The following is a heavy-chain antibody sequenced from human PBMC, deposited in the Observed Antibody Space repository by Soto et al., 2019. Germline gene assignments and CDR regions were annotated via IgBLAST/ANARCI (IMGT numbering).Heavy chain of an antibody. CDR1: GFTFSSYA. Sequence: GGSLRLSCAASGFTFSSYAMSWVRQAPGKGLEWVSAISASGGNTYYPDSVKGRFSISRDNSKNTLYLQMSSLRAEDTAVYYCAKLLRPDSSGYLLVYWGQGTLVTCSS. J-gene: IGHJ4*02. CDR3: AKLLRPDSSGYLLVY. CDR2: ISASGGNT. D-gene: IGHD3-22*01. V-gene: IGHV3-23*01.